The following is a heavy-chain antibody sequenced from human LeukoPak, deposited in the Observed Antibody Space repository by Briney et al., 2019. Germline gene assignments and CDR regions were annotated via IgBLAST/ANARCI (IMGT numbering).Heavy chain of an antibody. CDR3: ARDDNAGYDLNNWFDP. CDR2: ISAYNGNT. Sequence: GASVTVSCKASGYTFTSYGISWVRQAPGQGLEWMGWISAYNGNTNSAQKFQGRVTMTTDTSTSTAYMELRSLRSDDTAVYYCARDDNAGYDLNNWFDPWGQGTLVTVSS. J-gene: IGHJ5*02. V-gene: IGHV1-18*01. CDR1: GYTFTSYG. D-gene: IGHD5-12*01.